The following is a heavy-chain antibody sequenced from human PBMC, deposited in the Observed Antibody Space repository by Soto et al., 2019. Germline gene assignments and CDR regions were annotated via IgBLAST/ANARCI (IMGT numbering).Heavy chain of an antibody. CDR2: IKHDGSQK. V-gene: IGHV3-7*03. CDR3: ARVLLYSASGRGWFDP. CDR1: GFTVSKFW. D-gene: IGHD2-2*02. J-gene: IGHJ5*02. Sequence: PGGSLRLSCAASGFTVSKFWMSWVRQAPGKGLEWVSNIKHDGSQKYYADSVKGRFTVSRDNAKNSLFPQMNSLRVDDTAVYYCARVLLYSASGRGWFDPWGRGTMVTVSS.